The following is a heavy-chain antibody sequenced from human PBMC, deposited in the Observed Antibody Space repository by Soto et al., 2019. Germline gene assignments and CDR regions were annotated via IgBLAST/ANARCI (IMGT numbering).Heavy chain of an antibody. CDR3: ARGFSFSDNSDNDRIYFYYGLNV. CDR2: IYQSGIT. Sequence: SETLSLTCDVSGGSITTGHWWTWVRQSPGKGLEWIGEIYQSGITNYNPSLNSRLSISMDQSKNQFSLKLTSVTAADTALYFCARGFSFSDNSDNDRIYFYYGLNVWGQGTTVTVSS. V-gene: IGHV4-4*02. CDR1: GGSITTGHW. J-gene: IGHJ6*02. D-gene: IGHD2-15*01.